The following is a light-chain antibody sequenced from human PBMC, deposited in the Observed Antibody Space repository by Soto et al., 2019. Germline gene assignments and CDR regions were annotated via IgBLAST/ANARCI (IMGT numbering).Light chain of an antibody. CDR3: QQYGSSGT. Sequence: DIVLTQSPRTLSLSPVERATLSCRASQSVSNNYLAWYQQKPGQAPRLLIYGASNRATGIPDRFSGSGSGTDFTLTISRLEPEDFAVYYCQQYGSSGTFGQGTKVDIK. J-gene: IGKJ1*01. CDR2: GAS. V-gene: IGKV3-20*01. CDR1: QSVSNNY.